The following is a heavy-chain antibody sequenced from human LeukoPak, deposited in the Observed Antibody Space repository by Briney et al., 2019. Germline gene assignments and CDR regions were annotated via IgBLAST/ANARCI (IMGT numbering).Heavy chain of an antibody. CDR2: IYHSGST. V-gene: IGHV4-4*02. CDR1: GGSISSSNW. D-gene: IGHD5-18*01. Sequence: SGTLSLTCAVSGGSISSSNWWSWVRQPPGKGLEWIGEIYHSGSTNYNPSLKSRVTISVDTSKNQFSLKLSSVTAADTALYYCARENGYRYDYWGQGTLVTVSS. CDR3: ARENGYRYDY. J-gene: IGHJ4*02.